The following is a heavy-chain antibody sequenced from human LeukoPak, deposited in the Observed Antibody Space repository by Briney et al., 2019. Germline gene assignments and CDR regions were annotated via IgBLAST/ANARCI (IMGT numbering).Heavy chain of an antibody. J-gene: IGHJ4*02. CDR2: IRYDGSNK. CDR3: AKVPAAILGWVLEDYGGDY. Sequence: GGSLRLSCAASGFTFSSYGMHWVRQAPGKGLEWVAFIRYDGSNKYYADSVKGRFTISRDNSKNTLYLQMNSLRAEDTAVYYCAKVPAAILGWVLEDYGGDYWGQGTLVTVSS. V-gene: IGHV3-30*02. D-gene: IGHD2-2*01. CDR1: GFTFSSYG.